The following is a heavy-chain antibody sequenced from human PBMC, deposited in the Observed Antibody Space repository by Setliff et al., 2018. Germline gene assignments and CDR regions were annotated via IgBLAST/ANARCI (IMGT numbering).Heavy chain of an antibody. J-gene: IGHJ3*02. CDR1: GGSISSGGYS. CDR2: IYHSGST. D-gene: IGHD3-10*01. V-gene: IGHV4-30-2*01. Sequence: SETLSLTCAVSGGSISSGGYSWSWIRQPPGKGLEWIGYIYHSGSTYYNPSLKSRVTISVDRSKNQFSLKLSSVTAADTAVYYCARGRTMVRGVDAFDIWGQGTMVTVS. CDR3: ARGRTMVRGVDAFDI.